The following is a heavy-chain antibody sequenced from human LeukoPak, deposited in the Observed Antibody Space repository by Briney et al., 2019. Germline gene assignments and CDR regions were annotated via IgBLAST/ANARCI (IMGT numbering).Heavy chain of an antibody. Sequence: GGSLRLSCAASGSTFDDYAMHWVRQAPGKGLEWVSGISWNSGSIGYADSVKGRFTISRDNAKNSLYLQMNSLRAEDTALHYCAKDMSGYSSGWYYAFDIWGQGTMVTVSS. CDR1: GSTFDDYA. CDR2: ISWNSGSI. CDR3: AKDMSGYSSGWYYAFDI. J-gene: IGHJ3*02. V-gene: IGHV3-9*01. D-gene: IGHD6-19*01.